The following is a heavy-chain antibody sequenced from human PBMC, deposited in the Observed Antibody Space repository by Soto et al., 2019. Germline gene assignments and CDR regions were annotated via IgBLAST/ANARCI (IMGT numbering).Heavy chain of an antibody. Sequence: PSETLSLTCAVYGGSFSGYYWSWIRQPPGKGLEWIGEINHSGSTNYNPSLKSRVTISVDTSKNQFSLKLSSVTAADTAVYYCARGLYAVAGYFDYWGQGTLVTVSS. D-gene: IGHD6-19*01. CDR1: GGSFSGYY. CDR3: ARGLYAVAGYFDY. J-gene: IGHJ4*02. V-gene: IGHV4-34*01. CDR2: INHSGST.